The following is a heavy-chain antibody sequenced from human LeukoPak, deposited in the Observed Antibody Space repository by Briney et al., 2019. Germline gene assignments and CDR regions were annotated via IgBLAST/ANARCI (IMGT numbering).Heavy chain of an antibody. V-gene: IGHV3-11*04. CDR2: ISSSGSTI. J-gene: IGHJ4*02. D-gene: IGHD2-2*01. Sequence: GGSLRLSCAASGFTFSDYYMTWIRQAPGKGLEWVSYISSSGSTIYYADSVKGRFTISRDNAKNSLYLQMNSLRAEDTAVYYCVSSTSLELAYWGQGTLVTVSS. CDR3: VSSTSLELAY. CDR1: GFTFSDYY.